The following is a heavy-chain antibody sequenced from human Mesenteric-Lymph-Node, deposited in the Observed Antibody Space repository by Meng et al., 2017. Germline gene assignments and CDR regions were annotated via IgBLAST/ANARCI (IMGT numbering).Heavy chain of an antibody. J-gene: IGHJ3*02. D-gene: IGHD5-24*01. CDR3: ARHTGVEMATIEAFDI. V-gene: IGHV1-69*06. CDR2: IIPIFGTA. Sequence: SVPVSCKASVGTFRSYAISWVRQARGQGLEWMGWIIPIFGTANYAQKFQGSVTITADKSTSTAYMELSSLRSEDTAVYYCARHTGVEMATIEAFDIWGQGTMVTVSS. CDR1: VGTFRSYA.